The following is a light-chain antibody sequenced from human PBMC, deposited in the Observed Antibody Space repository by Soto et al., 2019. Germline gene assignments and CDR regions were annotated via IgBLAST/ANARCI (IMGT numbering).Light chain of an antibody. V-gene: IGKV1-5*01. CDR2: DAP. Sequence: DIQLTQSPPTLSASVGDRVTISCRASQTISTWMAWYQQKPGKAPKLLVYDAPTLQSGVASRFGGSGSGTEFTLIISGLQPDDSATYYCQQYTNTNNPWMFGQGTKVDIK. CDR3: QQYTNTNNPWM. CDR1: QTISTW. J-gene: IGKJ1*01.